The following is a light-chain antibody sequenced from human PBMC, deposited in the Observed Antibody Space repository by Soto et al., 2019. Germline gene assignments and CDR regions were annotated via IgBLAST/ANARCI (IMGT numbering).Light chain of an antibody. J-gene: IGKJ2*01. V-gene: IGKV1-5*03. CDR1: QSINRW. CDR2: KAS. Sequence: DIQMTQSPSTLSASVGDRVTITCRASQSINRWLDWYQQKPGKAPKLLIYKASSLESGVPSRLRGGGIGTELSLSISSMKKDDFATYYCQQYSTSPYIFGQGTKVDIK. CDR3: QQYSTSPYI.